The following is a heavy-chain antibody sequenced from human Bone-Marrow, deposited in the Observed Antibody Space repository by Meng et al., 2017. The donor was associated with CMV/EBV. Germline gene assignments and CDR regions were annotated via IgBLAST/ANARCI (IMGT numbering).Heavy chain of an antibody. V-gene: IGHV3-72*01. CDR3: ARSKPRSTSIYYYYGMDV. CDR2: TRNKANSYTT. J-gene: IGHJ6*02. CDR1: GFTFSDHY. D-gene: IGHD2-2*01. Sequence: GESLKISCAASGFTFSDHYMDWVRQAPGKGLEWVGRTRNKANSYTTEYAASVKGRFTISRDDSKNSLYLQMNSLKTEDTAVYYCARSKPRSTSIYYYYGMDVWGQGTTVTVSS.